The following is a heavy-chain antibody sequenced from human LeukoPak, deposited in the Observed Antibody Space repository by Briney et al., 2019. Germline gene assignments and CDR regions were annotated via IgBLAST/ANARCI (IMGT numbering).Heavy chain of an antibody. D-gene: IGHD3-3*01. J-gene: IGHJ4*02. Sequence: PGGSLRLSCAASGFTFSSYSMNWVRQAPGKGLEWASYISSSSSTIYYADSVKGRFTISRDNAKNSLYLQMNSLRAEDTAVYYCAREPYDFWSGYYSDYWGQGTLVTVSS. CDR1: GFTFSSYS. V-gene: IGHV3-48*01. CDR3: AREPYDFWSGYYSDY. CDR2: ISSSSSTI.